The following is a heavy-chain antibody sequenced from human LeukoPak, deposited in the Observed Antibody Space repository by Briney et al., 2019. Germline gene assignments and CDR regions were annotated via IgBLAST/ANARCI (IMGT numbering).Heavy chain of an antibody. CDR2: ISTSGSII. J-gene: IGHJ6*03. V-gene: IGHV3-48*03. D-gene: IGHD6-13*01. Sequence: GGSLRLSCAASGFTFSDYEMNWVRQAPGKGLEWILHISTSGSIIHYADSVKGRFTISRDNAKNSLYLHMNSLRAEDTALYCCARDATTEPGTVYMDVWGKGTTVTISS. CDR3: ARDATTEPGTVYMDV. CDR1: GFTFSDYE.